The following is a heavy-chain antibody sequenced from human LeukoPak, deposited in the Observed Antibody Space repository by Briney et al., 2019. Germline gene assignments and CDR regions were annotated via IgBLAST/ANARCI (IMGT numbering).Heavy chain of an antibody. J-gene: IGHJ4*02. Sequence: MASETLSLTCTVSGGSISSSSYYWGWIRQPPGKGLEWIGSIYYSGSTYYNPSLKSRVTISVDTSKNQFSLKLSSVTAADTAVYYCARTGSGTKQQNFDYWGQGTLVTVSS. CDR1: GGSISSSSYY. D-gene: IGHD1-14*01. CDR2: IYYSGST. V-gene: IGHV4-39*01. CDR3: ARTGSGTKQQNFDY.